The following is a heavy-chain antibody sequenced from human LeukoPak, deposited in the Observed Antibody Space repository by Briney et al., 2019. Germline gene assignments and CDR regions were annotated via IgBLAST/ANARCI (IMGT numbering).Heavy chain of an antibody. CDR2: ISYDGSNK. V-gene: IGHV3-30*18. Sequence: GGSVRLSCAASGFTFSSYDMHWVRQAPGKGLEWVAVISYDGSNKYYADSVKGRFTISRDNSKNTLPLQMNSLRAEDTAVYYCAKGLYYYDSSGYPPDYWGQGTLVTVSS. J-gene: IGHJ4*02. CDR3: AKGLYYYDSSGYPPDY. D-gene: IGHD3-22*01. CDR1: GFTFSSYD.